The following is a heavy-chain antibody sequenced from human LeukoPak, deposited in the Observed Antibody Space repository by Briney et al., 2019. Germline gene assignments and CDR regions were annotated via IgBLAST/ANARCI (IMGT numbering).Heavy chain of an antibody. CDR1: GGSISSDDYY. CDR2: IYATGST. J-gene: IGHJ5*02. D-gene: IGHD3-22*01. V-gene: IGHV4-61*10. Sequence: SETLSLTCSVSGGSISSDDYYWNWIRQPAGKGLEWIGRIGHIYATGSTNYNPSLKSRVTISVDTSKNQFSLKLSSVTAADTAVYYCARHPRGPSSGYYYGPWFDPWGQGTLVTVSS. CDR3: ARHPRGPSSGYYYGPWFDP.